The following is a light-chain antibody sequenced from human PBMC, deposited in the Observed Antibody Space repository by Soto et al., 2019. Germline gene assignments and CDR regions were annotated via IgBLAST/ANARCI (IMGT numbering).Light chain of an antibody. CDR3: QQSYTTPIT. CDR1: QTISSH. V-gene: IGKV1-39*01. Sequence: DIQMTQSPSSLSASVVYRVSIACRASQTISSHLNWYQQKPGKAPNLLVYAASSLQSGVPSRFTGSGSGTDFTLTISSLQPEDFATYFCQQSYTTPITFGQGTRLEI. CDR2: AAS. J-gene: IGKJ5*01.